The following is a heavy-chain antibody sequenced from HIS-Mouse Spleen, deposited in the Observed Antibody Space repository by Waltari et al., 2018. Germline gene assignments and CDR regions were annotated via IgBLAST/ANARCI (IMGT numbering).Heavy chain of an antibody. CDR1: GYSFTSYW. CDR2: TYPGDYDT. Sequence: EVQLVQSGAEVKKPGESLKISCKGSGYSFTSYWIGWVRQMPGKGLEWMGLTYPGDYDTSNSPSCKGQVTISAAKSISTAYLQWSSLKASDTAMYYCARRSSSWYEDGMDVWGQGTTVTVSS. D-gene: IGHD6-13*01. J-gene: IGHJ6*02. V-gene: IGHV5-51*03. CDR3: ARRSSSWYEDGMDV.